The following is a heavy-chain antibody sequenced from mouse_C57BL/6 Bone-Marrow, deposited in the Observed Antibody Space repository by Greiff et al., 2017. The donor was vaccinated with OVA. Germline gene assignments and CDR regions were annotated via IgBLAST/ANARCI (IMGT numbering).Heavy chain of an antibody. CDR3: AKSRGYDPYYAMDY. Sequence: QVQLQQSGPGLVQPSQSLSITCTVSGFSLTSYGVHWVRQSPGKGLEWLGVIWRGGSTDYNAAFMSRLSITKDNSKSQVFFKMNSLQADDTAIYYCAKSRGYDPYYAMDYWGQGTSVTASS. J-gene: IGHJ4*01. CDR1: GFSLTSYG. D-gene: IGHD2-2*01. V-gene: IGHV2-5*01. CDR2: IWRGGST.